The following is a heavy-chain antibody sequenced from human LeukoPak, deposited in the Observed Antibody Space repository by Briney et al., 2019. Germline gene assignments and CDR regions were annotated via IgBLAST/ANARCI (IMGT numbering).Heavy chain of an antibody. CDR3: ARGPYGSGSYY. CDR2: IYYSGTT. V-gene: IGHV4-59*08. CDR1: GGSISSYY. J-gene: IGHJ4*02. Sequence: PSETLSLTCTVPGGSISSYYWSWIRQPPGKGLEWIGYIYYSGTTYYNPSLKSRVTISVDTSKNQFSLKLTSVTAADTAVYFCARGPYGSGSYYWGQGTLVTVSS. D-gene: IGHD3-10*01.